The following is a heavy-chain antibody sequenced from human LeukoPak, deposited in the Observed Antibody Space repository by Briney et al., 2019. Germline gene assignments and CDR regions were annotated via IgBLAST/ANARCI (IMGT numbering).Heavy chain of an antibody. CDR1: GFTFSSYA. CDR2: ISYDGSNK. J-gene: IGHJ4*02. D-gene: IGHD3-22*01. Sequence: GGSLRLSCEASGFTFSSYAIHWVRQAPGKGLEWVAVISYDGSNKYYADSVKGRFTISRDNSKNTLYLQMNSLRAEDTAVYYCARDYSDSSGYYYVGDYWGQGTLVTVSS. V-gene: IGHV3-30*04. CDR3: ARDYSDSSGYYYVGDY.